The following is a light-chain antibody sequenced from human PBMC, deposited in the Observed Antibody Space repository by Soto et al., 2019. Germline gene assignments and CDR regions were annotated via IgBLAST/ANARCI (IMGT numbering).Light chain of an antibody. J-gene: IGKJ1*01. CDR3: QQYNSYSWT. V-gene: IGKV1-5*01. CDR2: DAS. CDR1: QSISSW. Sequence: DIQMTQSPSTLSASVGDRVTITCRASQSISSWLAWYQQKPGKAPKLLIYDASSLESGVPSRFSGSGSGTEFTLTISSLQPYDFANSYCQQYNSYSWTFGQGTKV.